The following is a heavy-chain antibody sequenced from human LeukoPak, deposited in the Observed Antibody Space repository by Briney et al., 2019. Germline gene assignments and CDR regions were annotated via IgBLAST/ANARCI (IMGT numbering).Heavy chain of an antibody. CDR2: FAGSDTTK. V-gene: IGHV3-48*03. Sequence: GGSLRLSCAASGFNFSAYEMNWVRQAPGKGLEWVAYFAGSDTTKYYADSVRGRFTISRDNAKNSLFLQMNSLRAEDTALYYCTTLGYHLDSWGQGTLVTVSS. CDR3: TTLGYHLDS. CDR1: GFNFSAYE. D-gene: IGHD3-22*01. J-gene: IGHJ4*02.